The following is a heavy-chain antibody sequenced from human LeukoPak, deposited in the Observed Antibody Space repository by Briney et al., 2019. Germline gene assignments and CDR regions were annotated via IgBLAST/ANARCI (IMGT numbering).Heavy chain of an antibody. Sequence: GESLKISCKGSGYSFTTYWIGWVRQMPGKDLEWLAIINPGDSDTRYSPSFQGQVTISADKSISTACLQWSSLKASDSAMYYCVRPAASGWYDSWGQGTPVSV. CDR3: VRPAASGWYDS. D-gene: IGHD1-26*01. CDR2: INPGDSDT. V-gene: IGHV5-51*01. CDR1: GYSFTTYW. J-gene: IGHJ5*01.